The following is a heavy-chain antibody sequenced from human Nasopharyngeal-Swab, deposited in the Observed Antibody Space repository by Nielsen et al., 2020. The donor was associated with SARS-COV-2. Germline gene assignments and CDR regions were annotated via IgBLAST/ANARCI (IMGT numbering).Heavy chain of an antibody. Sequence: SETLSLTCAVYGGSISEYHWSWIRQHPGKGLEWIGYIYYSGSTYYNPSLKSRVTISVDTSKNQFSLKLSSVTAADTAVYYCARAVRTEIVLMVYAIGAFDIWGQGTMVTVSS. CDR3: ARAVRTEIVLMVYAIGAFDI. D-gene: IGHD2-8*01. J-gene: IGHJ3*02. V-gene: IGHV4-31*11. CDR2: IYYSGST. CDR1: GGSISEYH.